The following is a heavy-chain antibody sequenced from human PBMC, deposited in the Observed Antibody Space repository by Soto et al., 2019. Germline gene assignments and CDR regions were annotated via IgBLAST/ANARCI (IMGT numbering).Heavy chain of an antibody. J-gene: IGHJ4*02. V-gene: IGHV3-33*06. Sequence: QVQLVESGGGVVQPGRSLRLSCAASGFSFTTYGMHWVRQAPGEGLEWVAVIWYDGTNKYYADSVKGRFTISRDTSKNTLYLKMNSLRAEDTGVYYCAKDRGGGAVVPDYWGQGTLVTVSS. CDR2: IWYDGTNK. CDR3: AKDRGGGAVVPDY. CDR1: GFSFTTYG. D-gene: IGHD2-21*01.